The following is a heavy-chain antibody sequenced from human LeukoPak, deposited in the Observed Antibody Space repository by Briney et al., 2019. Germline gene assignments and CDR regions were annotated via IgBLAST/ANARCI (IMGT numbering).Heavy chain of an antibody. CDR2: ISYDGSRK. Sequence: GGSLRLSCAASGFPFSSFGMHWVRQAPGKGLEWVSVISYDGSRKYYADSVKGRFTISRDNAKNSLYLQMNSLRAEDTAVYYCAREFQGAFDIWGQGTMVTVSS. D-gene: IGHD2-21*01. CDR1: GFPFSSFG. V-gene: IGHV3-30*03. CDR3: AREFQGAFDI. J-gene: IGHJ3*02.